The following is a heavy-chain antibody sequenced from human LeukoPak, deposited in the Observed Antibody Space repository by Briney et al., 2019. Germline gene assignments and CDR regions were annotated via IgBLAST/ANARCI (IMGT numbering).Heavy chain of an antibody. CDR1: GFTFSNAW. CDR2: IKSKTDGGTT. CDR3: TTEGGKEGYY. V-gene: IGHV3-15*01. D-gene: IGHD4-23*01. Sequence: SGGSLRLSGAASGFTFSNAWMSWVRHAPGKGLEWVGRIKSKTDGGTTDYAATVKGRFTISRDDSKNTLYLQMNSLKTEDTAVYYCTTEGGKEGYYWGQGTLVTVSS. J-gene: IGHJ4*02.